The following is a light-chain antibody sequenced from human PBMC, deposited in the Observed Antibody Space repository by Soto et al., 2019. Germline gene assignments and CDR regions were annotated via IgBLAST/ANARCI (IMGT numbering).Light chain of an antibody. CDR2: DAS. CDR1: QTVRSS. V-gene: IGKV3-11*01. Sequence: EIVLTQSPATLSLSPGEIATLSCRASQTVRSSLAWYQQQPGQAPRLLIYDASLRAAGIPARFSASGSGTDFTLTISDVQPEDFALYYCHQRQSWPRKFGQGTKGDIK. J-gene: IGKJ1*01. CDR3: HQRQSWPRK.